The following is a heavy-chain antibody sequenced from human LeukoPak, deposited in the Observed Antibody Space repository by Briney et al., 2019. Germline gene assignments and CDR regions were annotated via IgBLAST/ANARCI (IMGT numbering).Heavy chain of an antibody. V-gene: IGHV3-30-3*01. CDR2: ISSDGTNK. CDR3: SRGATGSAYSASNF. D-gene: IGHD3-22*01. J-gene: IGHJ4*02. Sequence: GGSLRLSCAASRFTFSDSAMRWVRQAPGKGLEWVAVISSDGTNKFYADSVKGRFTISRDDSKITLYLEMNSLRTEDTAVYYCSRGATGSAYSASNFWGQGTLVTVSS. CDR1: RFTFSDSA.